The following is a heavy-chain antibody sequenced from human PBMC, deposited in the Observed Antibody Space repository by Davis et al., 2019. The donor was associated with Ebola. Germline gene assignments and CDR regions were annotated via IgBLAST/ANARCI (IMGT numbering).Heavy chain of an antibody. CDR2: IIGSGETT. V-gene: IGHV3-23*01. D-gene: IGHD1-7*01. CDR1: GFTSSTYV. J-gene: IGHJ4*02. Sequence: PGGSLRLSCAASGFTSSTYVMRWVRQAPGKGLEWVSSIIGSGETTYYAESVKGRFTISRDNSKSTLYLQMNSLTAEDTAVYYCVRTTYGAPEYWGQGTLVTVSS. CDR3: VRTTYGAPEY.